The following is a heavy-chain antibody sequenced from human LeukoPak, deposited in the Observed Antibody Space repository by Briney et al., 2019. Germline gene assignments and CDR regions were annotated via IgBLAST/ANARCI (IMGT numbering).Heavy chain of an antibody. CDR2: INPGGST. D-gene: IGHD2-2*02. CDR1: GGSFSGYS. Sequence: SETLSLTCAVYGGSFSGYSWSWIRQPPGKGLEWIGEINPGGSTNYNPSLKSRVTISVDTSKNQFSLKVSSVTAADTAVYYCARIPSYFYYYMDVWGKGTTVTISS. V-gene: IGHV4-34*01. J-gene: IGHJ6*03. CDR3: ARIPSYFYYYMDV.